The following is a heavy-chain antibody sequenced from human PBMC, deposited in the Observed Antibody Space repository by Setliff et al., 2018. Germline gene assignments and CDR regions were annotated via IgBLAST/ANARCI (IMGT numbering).Heavy chain of an antibody. J-gene: IGHJ4*02. V-gene: IGHV1-69*01. Sequence: KVSCKTSGGTFSDNAMSWVRQAPGQGPEWMGGIIATVGGVSYAQKFQGRVTITADESTTTVYMELSSLTSEDTAMYYCARDPRDVYRRGGDCWGPGTLVTVSS. CDR3: ARDPRDVYRRGGDC. CDR1: GGTFSDNA. CDR2: IIATVGGV. D-gene: IGHD4-4*01.